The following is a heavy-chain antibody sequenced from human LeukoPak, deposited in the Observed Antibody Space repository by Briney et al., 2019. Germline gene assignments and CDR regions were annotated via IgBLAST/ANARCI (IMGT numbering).Heavy chain of an antibody. D-gene: IGHD1-7*01. CDR3: ARDYWWNYDY. CDR1: GFTFSDYA. J-gene: IGHJ4*02. V-gene: IGHV3-30-3*01. CDR2: ISYDGNYK. Sequence: GGSLRLSCAASGFTFSDYAMHWVRQAPGKGLEWVSVISYDGNYKYYADSVKGRFTISRDNSKNTLYLQMNSLRAEDTAIYYCARDYWWNYDYWGQGTLVTVSS.